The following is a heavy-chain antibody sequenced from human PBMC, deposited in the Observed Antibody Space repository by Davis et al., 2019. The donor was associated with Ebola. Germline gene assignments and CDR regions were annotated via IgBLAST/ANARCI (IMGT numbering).Heavy chain of an antibody. V-gene: IGHV3-23*01. Sequence: GESLKISCTDSVITFSSYAMTWVRQAPGKGLEWVSAISGSGGSTYYADSVKGRFTISRDNSKNTLYLQMNSLRAEDTAVYYCARSSWRHGEVDYWGQGTLVTVSS. D-gene: IGHD6-13*01. CDR1: VITFSSYA. J-gene: IGHJ4*02. CDR2: ISGSGGST. CDR3: ARSSWRHGEVDY.